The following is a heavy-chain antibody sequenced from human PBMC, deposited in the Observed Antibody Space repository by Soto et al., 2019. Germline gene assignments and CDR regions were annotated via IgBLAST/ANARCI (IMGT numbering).Heavy chain of an antibody. CDR2: ISVSVGST. CDR1: GFPFAPST. V-gene: IGHV3-23*01. J-gene: IGHJ4*02. Sequence: GGSLRLSCGVSGFPFAPSTMSWVRQAPGKGLEWVSTISVSVGSTYSADSVQGRFTVSSDISDNTLFLRMTSLTADDTAVYFCAKRDVPHSTSNAYFYDHWGRGVLVTVS. CDR3: AKRDVPHSTSNAYFYDH. D-gene: IGHD2-21*02.